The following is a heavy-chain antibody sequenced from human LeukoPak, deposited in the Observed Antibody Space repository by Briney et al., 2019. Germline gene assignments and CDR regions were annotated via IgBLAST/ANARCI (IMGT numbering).Heavy chain of an antibody. J-gene: IGHJ2*01. CDR3: AKGGNCGGDCYWYFDL. CDR2: ISGDGGST. Sequence: GGSLRLSCAASGFTFDNYAMHWVRQAPGKGLEWVSLISGDGGSTYYADPVKGRFTISRDNSKNSLYLQMNSLRTEDTALYYCAKGGNCGGDCYWYFDLWGRGTLVTVSS. D-gene: IGHD2-21*02. CDR1: GFTFDNYA. V-gene: IGHV3-43*02.